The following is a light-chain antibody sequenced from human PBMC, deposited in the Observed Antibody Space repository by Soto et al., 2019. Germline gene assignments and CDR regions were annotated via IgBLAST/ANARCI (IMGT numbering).Light chain of an antibody. Sequence: EIEWTPSPGTLSVSAGERATVSCPVSPTTSPKYVAWYQQSRGLAQRLLVYGASKRAAGIPDSFRGSGGGSEFSLTTSGLQPQDFAVYFCQHFGSSPPVMVGQGTRLEIK. CDR1: PTTSPKY. CDR2: GAS. V-gene: IGKV3-20*01. CDR3: QHFGSSPPVM. J-gene: IGKJ5*01.